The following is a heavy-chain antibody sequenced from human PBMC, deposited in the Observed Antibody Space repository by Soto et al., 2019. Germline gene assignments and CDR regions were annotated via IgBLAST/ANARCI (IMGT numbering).Heavy chain of an antibody. D-gene: IGHD2-15*01. Sequence: GGSLRLSCAASGFTFSNAWMSWVRQAPGKGLEWVGRIKSKTDGGTTDNAAPVKGRFTISRDDSKNTLYLQMNSLKTEDTAVYYCTTDAIVVVVAATDYWGQGTLVTVSS. V-gene: IGHV3-15*01. CDR2: IKSKTDGGTT. CDR1: GFTFSNAW. J-gene: IGHJ4*02. CDR3: TTDAIVVVVAATDY.